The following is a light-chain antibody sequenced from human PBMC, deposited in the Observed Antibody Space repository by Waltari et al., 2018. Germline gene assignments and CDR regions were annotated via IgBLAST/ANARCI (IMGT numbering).Light chain of an antibody. CDR1: QNVNTE. V-gene: IGKV3-15*01. CDR3: QQYNDWPLT. J-gene: IGKJ4*01. CDR2: GAS. Sequence: EKVMTQSPDTLSVSPGERATLSCRASQNVNTELAWYQQRPGQAPRLLIYGASTRSTGVPARFSGSGSGTEFTLTISSLHSEDFAVYYCQQYNDWPLTFGGGTKVDIK.